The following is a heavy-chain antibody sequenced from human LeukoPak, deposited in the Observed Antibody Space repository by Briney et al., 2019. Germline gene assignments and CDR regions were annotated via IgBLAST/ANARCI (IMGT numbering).Heavy chain of an antibody. D-gene: IGHD5-12*01. CDR3: ARGSRYSGYDYPY. V-gene: IGHV1-8*02. J-gene: IGHJ4*02. Sequence: ASVKVSCKASGYTFTSYGISWVRQAPGQGLEWMGWMNPNSGNTGYAQKFQGRVTMTRNTSISTAYMELSSLRSEDTAVYYCARGSRYSGYDYPYWGQGTLVTVSS. CDR1: GYTFTSYG. CDR2: MNPNSGNT.